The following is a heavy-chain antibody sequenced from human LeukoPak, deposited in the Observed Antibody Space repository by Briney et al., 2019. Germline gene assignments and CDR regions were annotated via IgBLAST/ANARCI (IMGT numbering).Heavy chain of an antibody. V-gene: IGHV1-2*02. CDR3: ASRIAADPYYFDY. CDR1: GYTFTGDY. Sequence: GSVKVSCKASGYTFTGDYMHWVRQAPGQGLEWMGWINPNSGGTNYAQKFQGRVTMTRDTSISTAYMELSRLRSDDTAVYYCASRIAADPYYFDYWGQGTLVTVSS. D-gene: IGHD6-6*01. CDR2: INPNSGGT. J-gene: IGHJ4*02.